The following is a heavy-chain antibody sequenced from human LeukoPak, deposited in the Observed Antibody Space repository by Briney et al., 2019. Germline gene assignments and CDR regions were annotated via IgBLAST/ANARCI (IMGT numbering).Heavy chain of an antibody. V-gene: IGHV3-23*01. CDR1: GFTFNTYV. Sequence: PGGSLRLSCAASGFTFNTYVMSWVRQTPGKGLQWVSSIKSGGGTDYADSVKGRFTISRDNSKSTLCLQMNSLRAEDTAVYYCAKQLGYCSDGSCYFPYWGQGTLVTVSS. D-gene: IGHD2-15*01. CDR3: AKQLGYCSDGSCYFPY. J-gene: IGHJ4*02. CDR2: IKSGGGT.